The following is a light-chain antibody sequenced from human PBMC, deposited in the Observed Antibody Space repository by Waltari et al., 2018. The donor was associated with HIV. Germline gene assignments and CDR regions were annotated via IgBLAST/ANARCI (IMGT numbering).Light chain of an antibody. Sequence: QSALTQPASVSGSPGQSITITCTGTSSDVGGYNYVSWYQQQPGKAPKLMIYAVSNRPSGVSNRFSGSKSGNTASLTISGLQAEDAADYYCSSYTISSTLVFGGGTKLTVL. J-gene: IGLJ2*01. CDR3: SSYTISSTLV. CDR1: SSDVGGYNY. V-gene: IGLV2-14*01. CDR2: AVS.